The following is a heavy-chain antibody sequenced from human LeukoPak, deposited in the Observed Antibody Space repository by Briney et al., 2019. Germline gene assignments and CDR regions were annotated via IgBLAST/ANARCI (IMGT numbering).Heavy chain of an antibody. CDR3: ARLGYTYGYAGEKYYYYYMDV. J-gene: IGHJ6*03. V-gene: IGHV4-34*01. D-gene: IGHD5-18*01. CDR1: GESLSGYS. CDR2: FNNSENT. Sequence: SETLSLTCAVYGESLSGYSWSWFRKPPGKGREWLGKFNNSENTNYNPSFENRVTISVDTSKNQFSLTLRSVTAADTALYYCARLGYTYGYAGEKYYYYYMDVWGRGTTVTVSS.